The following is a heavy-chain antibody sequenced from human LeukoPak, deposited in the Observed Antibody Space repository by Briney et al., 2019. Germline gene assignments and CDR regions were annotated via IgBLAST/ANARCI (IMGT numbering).Heavy chain of an antibody. V-gene: IGHV4-31*03. CDR1: GGSISSGGYY. D-gene: IGHD2-15*01. J-gene: IGHJ3*02. CDR2: IYYSGST. Sequence: SETLSLTCTVSGGSISSGGYYWSWIRQHPGKGLEWIGYIYYSGSTYYNPSLKSRVTISVDTSKNQFSLKLSSVTAADTAVYYCARDSGSGGAFDIWGQGTMVTVSS. CDR3: ARDSGSGGAFDI.